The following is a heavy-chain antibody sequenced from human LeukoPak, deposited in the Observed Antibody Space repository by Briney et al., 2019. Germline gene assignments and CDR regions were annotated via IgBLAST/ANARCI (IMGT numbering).Heavy chain of an antibody. CDR3: ARAHKFCISDSCYAPPGY. D-gene: IGHD2-2*01. V-gene: IGHV4-34*01. Sequence: PSETLSLTCAVYSGSFSDYYWSWIRQPPGKGLEWIGKINHRAGTNSHPSLRSRVTISFDTSKRQFSLKMSPVTAADTAVYYCARAHKFCISDSCYAPPGYWGRGTPVTVSS. CDR2: INHRAGT. J-gene: IGHJ4*01. CDR1: SGSFSDYY.